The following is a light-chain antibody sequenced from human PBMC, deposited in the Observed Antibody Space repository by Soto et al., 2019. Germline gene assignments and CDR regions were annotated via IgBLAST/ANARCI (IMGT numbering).Light chain of an antibody. CDR2: EVS. Sequence: QSALTQPASVSGSPGQSITISCTGTSSDVGGYNYVSWYQQHPGKAPKLMIYEVSNRPSGVSNRFSGSMSGNTASLTISGLQAEDEADYYCSSYTSSSTLVFATGTKLTVL. CDR1: SSDVGGYNY. CDR3: SSYTSSSTLV. V-gene: IGLV2-14*01. J-gene: IGLJ1*01.